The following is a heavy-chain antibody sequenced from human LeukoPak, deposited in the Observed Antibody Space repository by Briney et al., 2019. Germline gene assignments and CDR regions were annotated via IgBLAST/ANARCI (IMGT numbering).Heavy chain of an antibody. CDR3: ARGRVSGWSNVDY. D-gene: IGHD6-19*01. Sequence: GGSLRLSCEASGFTFSSFWMNWVRQAPGKGLEWVANIKQDGSEKHYADSVKGRFIISRDNAKNSLYLQMNSLRAEDTAVYYCARGRVSGWSNVDYWGQGTLVTVSS. CDR1: GFTFSSFW. CDR2: IKQDGSEK. V-gene: IGHV3-7*01. J-gene: IGHJ4*02.